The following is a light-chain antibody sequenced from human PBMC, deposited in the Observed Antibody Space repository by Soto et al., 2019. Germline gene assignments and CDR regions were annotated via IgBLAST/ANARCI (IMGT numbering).Light chain of an antibody. CDR1: SSDVGSYNV. CDR3: CSYAGSSSAYV. J-gene: IGLJ1*01. V-gene: IGLV2-23*02. Sequence: CVLTRPASVSGAAGQAITISCTGTSSDVGSYNVVSWYQQHPGKAPKLLIYEVSKRPSGVSDRFSGSKSGNTASLTISGLQAEDEADYHCCSYAGSSSAYVFGTGTKVTVL. CDR2: EVS.